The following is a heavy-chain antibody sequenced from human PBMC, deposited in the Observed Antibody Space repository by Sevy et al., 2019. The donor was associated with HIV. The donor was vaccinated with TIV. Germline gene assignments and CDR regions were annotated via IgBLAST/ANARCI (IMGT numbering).Heavy chain of an antibody. CDR3: ARGAAAGTFDY. Sequence: GGSLRLSCAASGFTFSSYWMHWVRPAPVKGLVWVSRVNSDGSSTGYADSVKGRFTISRDNAKNTPYLQMNSLRAEDTAVCYCARGAAAGTFDYWGQGTLVTVSS. J-gene: IGHJ4*02. CDR1: GFTFSSYW. D-gene: IGHD6-13*01. CDR2: VNSDGSST. V-gene: IGHV3-74*01.